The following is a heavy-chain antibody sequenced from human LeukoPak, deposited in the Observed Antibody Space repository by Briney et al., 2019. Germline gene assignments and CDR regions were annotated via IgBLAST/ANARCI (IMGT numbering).Heavy chain of an antibody. CDR2: TYYSSKWSN. CDR3: ARGWLTTYFDP. D-gene: IGHD4-11*01. V-gene: IGHV6-1*01. CDR1: GDSVSTNSAG. J-gene: IGHJ4*02. Sequence: SQTLSLTCAISGDSVSTNSAGWNWIRQSPSSGLEWLGRTYYSSKWSNDYAVSVKSRITITLDTSKNQFSLHLSSVTPDDTAVYYCARGWLTTYFDPWGQGILVTVSS.